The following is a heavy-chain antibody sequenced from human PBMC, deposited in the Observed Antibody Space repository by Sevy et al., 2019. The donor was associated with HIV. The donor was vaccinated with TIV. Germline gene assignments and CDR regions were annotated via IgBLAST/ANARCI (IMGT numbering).Heavy chain of an antibody. CDR2: ISSSFTNI. V-gene: IGHV3-48*03. Sequence: GGSLRLSCVASGFTFNIYEMNWVRQALGQGLEWVSYISSSFTNIYYADSVKGRFTISRDNAKNSLYLQMNSLRAEDTAVYYCTNYVHYWGQGTLVTVSS. J-gene: IGHJ4*02. CDR3: TNYVHY. D-gene: IGHD3-10*02. CDR1: GFTFNIYE.